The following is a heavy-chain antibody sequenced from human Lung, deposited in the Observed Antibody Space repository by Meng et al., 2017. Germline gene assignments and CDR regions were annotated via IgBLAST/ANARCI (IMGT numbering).Heavy chain of an antibody. CDR2: IYYSGST. CDR1: GGSISSYY. CDR3: ASLPPYGDYWFDP. J-gene: IGHJ5*02. Sequence: SETLSLTCTVSGGSISSYYWSWIRQPPGKGLEWIGYIYYSGSTNYNPSLKSRVTISVDTSKNQFSLKLSSVTAADTAVYYCASLPPYGDYWFDPWGQGNRVTGSS. V-gene: IGHV4-59*01. D-gene: IGHD4-17*01.